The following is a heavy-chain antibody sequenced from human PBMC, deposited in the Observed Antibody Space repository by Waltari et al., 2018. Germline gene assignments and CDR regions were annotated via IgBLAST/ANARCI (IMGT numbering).Heavy chain of an antibody. J-gene: IGHJ6*02. CDR3: ARDSSGWRRGYYGMDV. V-gene: IGHV4-38-2*02. D-gene: IGHD6-19*01. CDR1: GYSISSGYY. Sequence: QVQLQESGPGLVKPSETLSLTCAVSGYSISSGYYWGWLRQPPGKGLEGIGSSYHSGSTNYKPTRKGGVTREVETSKNEFSLRRSSGKAADTAVYYCARDSSGWRRGYYGMDVWGQGTTVTVSS. CDR2: SYHSGST.